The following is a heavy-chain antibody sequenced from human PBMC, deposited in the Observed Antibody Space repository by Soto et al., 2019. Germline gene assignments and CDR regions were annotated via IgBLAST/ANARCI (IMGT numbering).Heavy chain of an antibody. V-gene: IGHV1-18*01. Sequence: QVQLGQSGAEVKKPGASVKVSCKASGYTFTSYGISWVRQAPGQGLEWMGWISAYNGNTNYAQKLQGRVTMTTDTSTSTAYMELRSLRSHDTALYYCARDLFVVTGTTGYYYGMDVWGQGTTVTVSS. CDR1: GYTFTSYG. J-gene: IGHJ6*02. D-gene: IGHD1-7*01. CDR3: ARDLFVVTGTTGYYYGMDV. CDR2: ISAYNGNT.